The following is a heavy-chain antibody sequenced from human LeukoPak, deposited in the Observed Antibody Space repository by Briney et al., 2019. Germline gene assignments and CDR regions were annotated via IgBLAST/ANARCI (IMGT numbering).Heavy chain of an antibody. V-gene: IGHV4-59*01. CDR2: IYYSGST. J-gene: IGHJ3*02. D-gene: IGHD3-22*01. CDR3: ARVVWDRSGPDAFDI. CDR1: GGSISSYY. Sequence: SETLSLTCTVSGGSISSYYWSWIRQPPGKGLEWIGYIYYSGSTNYNPSLKSRVTISVDTSKNQFSLKLSSVTAADTAVYYCARVVWDRSGPDAFDIWGQGTVVTVSS.